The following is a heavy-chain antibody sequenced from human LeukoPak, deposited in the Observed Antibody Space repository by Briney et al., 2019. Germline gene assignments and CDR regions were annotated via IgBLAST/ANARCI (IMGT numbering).Heavy chain of an antibody. CDR1: GFTFDDYA. CDR3: AKAALDAFDI. D-gene: IGHD6-25*01. Sequence: GGSLRLSCAASGFTFDDYAMHWVRQAPGKGLEWVSGISWNSGSIGYADSVKGRFTISRDNAKNSLYLQMNSLRAEDTALYYCAKAALDAFDIWGQGTMVTVSS. V-gene: IGHV3-9*01. J-gene: IGHJ3*02. CDR2: ISWNSGSI.